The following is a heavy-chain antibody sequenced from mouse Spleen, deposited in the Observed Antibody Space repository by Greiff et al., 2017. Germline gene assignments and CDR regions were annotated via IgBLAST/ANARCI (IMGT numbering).Heavy chain of an antibody. D-gene: IGHD1-1*01. CDR3: ARVIYGGSYGVFAY. V-gene: IGHV1-64*01. J-gene: IGHJ3*01. CDR1: GYTFTSYW. Sequence: QVQLQQPGAELVKPGASVKLSCKASGYTFTSYWMHWVKQRPGQGLEWIGMIHPNSGSTNYNEKFKSKATLTVDKSSSTAYMQLSSLTSEDSAVYYCARVIYGGSYGVFAYWGQGTLVTVSA. CDR2: IHPNSGST.